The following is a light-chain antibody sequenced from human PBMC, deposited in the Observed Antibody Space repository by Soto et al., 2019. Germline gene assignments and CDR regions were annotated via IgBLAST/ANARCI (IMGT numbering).Light chain of an antibody. J-gene: IGKJ4*01. CDR1: QDISNR. CDR2: GAS. Sequence: DIQLTQSPSFLSASVGDIVTITCRASQDISNRLAWYQQKPGKAPKVLIYGASTLESAVTSRFSGSGYGTEFTLTISSMQPEDFAAYYCQQMESYPLTFGGGTKVEIK. CDR3: QQMESYPLT. V-gene: IGKV1-9*01.